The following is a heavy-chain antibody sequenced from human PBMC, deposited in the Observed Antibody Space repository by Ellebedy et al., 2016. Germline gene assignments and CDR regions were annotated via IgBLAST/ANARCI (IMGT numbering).Heavy chain of an antibody. D-gene: IGHD3-16*01. CDR3: ARGSVGSYGMDV. J-gene: IGHJ6*02. Sequence: ASVKVSCKASGGTFSSYAISWVRQAPGQGLEWMGRIIPILGIANYAQKFQGRVTITADKSTRTAYMELSRLRSEDTAVYLCARGSVGSYGMDVWGQGTTVTVSS. V-gene: IGHV1-69*04. CDR1: GGTFSSYA. CDR2: IIPILGIA.